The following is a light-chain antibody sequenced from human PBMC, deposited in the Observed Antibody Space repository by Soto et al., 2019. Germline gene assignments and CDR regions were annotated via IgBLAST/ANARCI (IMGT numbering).Light chain of an antibody. Sequence: IIMTQSPATLSVSPGERATLSCRASQSVATNLAWYQQKPGQPPRLLIYGASTRATGIPARFSGSGSGTEFTLTISSLETEDLAVYYCQHRSNWPSWTFGAGTKVDI. CDR1: QSVATN. CDR3: QHRSNWPSWT. V-gene: IGKV3-15*01. J-gene: IGKJ1*01. CDR2: GAS.